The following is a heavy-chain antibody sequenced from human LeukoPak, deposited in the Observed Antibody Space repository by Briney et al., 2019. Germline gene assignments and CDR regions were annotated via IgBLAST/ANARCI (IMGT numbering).Heavy chain of an antibody. D-gene: IGHD3-22*01. CDR2: ISYDGSNK. Sequence: GGSLRLSYELSGLLFSWDWMSWVRQAPGKGLEWVAVISYDGSNKYYADSVKGRFTISRDNSKNTLYLQMNSLRAEDTAVYYCASADYYDSSGYYDVWDYWGQGTLVTVSS. CDR3: ASADYYDSSGYYDVWDY. J-gene: IGHJ4*02. V-gene: IGHV3-30*19. CDR1: GLLFSWDW.